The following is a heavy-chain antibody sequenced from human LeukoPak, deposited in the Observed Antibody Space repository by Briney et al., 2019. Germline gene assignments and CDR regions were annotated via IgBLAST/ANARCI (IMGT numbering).Heavy chain of an antibody. V-gene: IGHV4-39*01. Sequence: SETLSLTCIVYSGGSICSSDSYWAWIRQPPGKRPEWIGSIYYSGSTSYNPSFKSRVTLSVDTANNQFSLNLNSVTATDTAVYYCARQPGDYVDFWGQGTLVTVSS. CDR1: GGSICSSDSY. J-gene: IGHJ4*02. CDR2: IYYSGST. CDR3: ARQPGDYVDF. D-gene: IGHD1-14*01.